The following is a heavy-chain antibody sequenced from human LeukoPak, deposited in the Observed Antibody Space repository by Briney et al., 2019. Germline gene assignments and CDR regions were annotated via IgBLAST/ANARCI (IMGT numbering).Heavy chain of an antibody. V-gene: IGHV4-61*01. D-gene: IGHD3-16*01. Sequence: SETLSLTCTVSGVSVSSESYHWSWIRQPPGKGLEWVAYIFNSGSSNYNSSLKSRVTISVDTSKNQFALKLNSVTAADPAQYHCARGVGGVREGFDIWGQGTMVTVSS. CDR2: IFNSGSS. J-gene: IGHJ3*02. CDR1: GVSVSSESYH. CDR3: ARGVGGVREGFDI.